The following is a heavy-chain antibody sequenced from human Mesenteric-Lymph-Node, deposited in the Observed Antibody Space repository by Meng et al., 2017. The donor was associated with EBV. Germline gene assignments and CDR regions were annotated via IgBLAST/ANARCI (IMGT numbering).Heavy chain of an antibody. Sequence: QVQLVQSGSEFTKPGASVKVSCKASGYTFTAYYIHWVRQAPGQGLEWMGRINPNSGDINYAQKFQGRVTVTRDTSIGTAYMELSRLTSDDTAVYYCARALVGCSSTSCYLDPWGQGTLVTVSS. V-gene: IGHV1-2*06. CDR1: GYTFTAYY. CDR2: INPNSGDI. J-gene: IGHJ5*02. CDR3: ARALVGCSSTSCYLDP. D-gene: IGHD2-2*01.